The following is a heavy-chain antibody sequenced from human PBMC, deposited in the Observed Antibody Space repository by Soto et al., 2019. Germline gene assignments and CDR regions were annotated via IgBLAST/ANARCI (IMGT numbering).Heavy chain of an antibody. V-gene: IGHV4-30-4*01. CDR3: ARVGGFGATTIDY. CDR1: GGSISSGDYY. Sequence: LSLACTVSGGSISSGDYYWSWIRQPPGKGLEWIGYIYYSGSTYYNPSLKSRVTISVDTSKNQFSLKLSSVTAADTAVYYCARVGGFGATTIDYWGQGTLVTVSS. J-gene: IGHJ4*02. CDR2: IYYSGST. D-gene: IGHD3-10*01.